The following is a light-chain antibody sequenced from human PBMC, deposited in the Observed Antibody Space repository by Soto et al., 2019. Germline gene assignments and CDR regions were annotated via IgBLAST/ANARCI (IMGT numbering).Light chain of an antibody. CDR3: QQLNSYPLT. Sequence: DLPLTQSPSFLSASVGDRVTITCRASQGISTFLAWYQQKPGKAPKLLIYAASILQSGVPSRFRGSGSGTDFTLTISRLQPEDFATYFCQQLNSYPLTFGGGTKVEIK. J-gene: IGKJ4*01. CDR2: AAS. V-gene: IGKV1-9*01. CDR1: QGISTF.